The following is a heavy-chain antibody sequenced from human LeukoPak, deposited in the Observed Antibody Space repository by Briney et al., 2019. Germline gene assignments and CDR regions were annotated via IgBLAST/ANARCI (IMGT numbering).Heavy chain of an antibody. V-gene: IGHV1-69*04. CDR3: VTAMVRGEYYYYGMDV. CDR2: IIPIFGIA. Sequence: GASAKVSCKASGGTFSSYAISWVRQAPGQGLEWMGRIIPIFGIANYAQKFQGRVTITADKSTSTAYMELSSLRSEDTAVYYCVTAMVRGEYYYYGMDVWGQGTTVTVSS. D-gene: IGHD5-18*01. CDR1: GGTFSSYA. J-gene: IGHJ6*02.